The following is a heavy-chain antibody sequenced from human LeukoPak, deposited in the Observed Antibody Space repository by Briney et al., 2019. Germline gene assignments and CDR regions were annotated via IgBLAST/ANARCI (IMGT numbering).Heavy chain of an antibody. J-gene: IGHJ4*02. CDR2: ISGSGGST. CDR3: AKIRSGIAAADY. Sequence: GGSLRLSCAAPGFTFSSYAMSWVRKAPGKGLGWASAISGSGGSTYYADSVKGRFTISRDNSKNTLYLQMNSLRAEDTAVYYCAKIRSGIAAADYWGQGTLVTVSS. V-gene: IGHV3-23*01. D-gene: IGHD6-13*01. CDR1: GFTFSSYA.